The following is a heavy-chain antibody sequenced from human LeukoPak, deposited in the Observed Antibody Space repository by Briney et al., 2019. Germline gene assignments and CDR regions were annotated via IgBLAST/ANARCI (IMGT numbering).Heavy chain of an antibody. CDR1: GGTFSSYA. Sequence: GVSVKVSCKASGGTFSSYAISWVRQAPGQGLEWMGGIIPIFGTANYAQKFQGRVTITADKSTSTAYMELSSLRSEDTAVYYCARGGYYDSSGYYPFDYWGQGTLVTVSS. V-gene: IGHV1-69*06. J-gene: IGHJ4*02. CDR2: IIPIFGTA. D-gene: IGHD3-22*01. CDR3: ARGGYYDSSGYYPFDY.